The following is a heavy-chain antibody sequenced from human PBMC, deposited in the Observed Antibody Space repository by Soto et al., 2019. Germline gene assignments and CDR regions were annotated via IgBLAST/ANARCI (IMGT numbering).Heavy chain of an antibody. CDR1: GLSVSNNY. V-gene: IGHV3-66*01. Sequence: GGSLRLSCAASGLSVSNNYMSWVRQAPGKGLEWVSVIYSGGTTFYADSVKGRFIISRDISKNMLYLQMNSLRADDTAVYYCARDYRLMVGGAGFDYWGQG. CDR3: ARDYRLMVGGAGFDY. D-gene: IGHD3-10*01. CDR2: IYSGGTT. J-gene: IGHJ4*02.